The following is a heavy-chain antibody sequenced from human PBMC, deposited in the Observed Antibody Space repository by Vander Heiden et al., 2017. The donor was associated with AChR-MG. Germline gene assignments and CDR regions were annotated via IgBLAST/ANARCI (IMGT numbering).Heavy chain of an antibody. CDR3: ARGDYDSSGYDHY. V-gene: IGHV1-69*01. CDR1: GGTVSSYA. CDR2: IIPIFGTA. J-gene: IGHJ4*02. D-gene: IGHD3-22*01. Sequence: QVQLVQSGAAVKKPGSSVTVSCTASGGTVSSYAISWVRQAPGQGLEWMGGIIPIFGTANYAQKFQGRVTITADESTSTAYMELSSLRSEDTAVYYCARGDYDSSGYDHYWGQGTLVTVSS.